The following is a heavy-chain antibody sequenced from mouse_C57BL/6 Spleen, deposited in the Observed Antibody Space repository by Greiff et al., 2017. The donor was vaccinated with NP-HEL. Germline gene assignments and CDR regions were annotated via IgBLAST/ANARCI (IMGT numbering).Heavy chain of an antibody. D-gene: IGHD1-1*01. CDR2: IDPSDSYT. CDR3: ARDYYGSSYRYFDV. J-gene: IGHJ1*03. V-gene: IGHV1-59*01. CDR1: GYTFTSYW. Sequence: VQLQQPGAELVRPGTSVKLSCKASGYTFTSYWMHWVKQRPGQGLEWIGVIDPSDSYTNYNQKFTGKATLTVDTSSSTAYMQLSSLTSEDSAVYYCARDYYGSSYRYFDVWGTGTTVTVSS.